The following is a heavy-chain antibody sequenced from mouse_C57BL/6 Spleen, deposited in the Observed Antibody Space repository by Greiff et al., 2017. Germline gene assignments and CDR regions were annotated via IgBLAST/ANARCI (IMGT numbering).Heavy chain of an antibody. V-gene: IGHV1-82*01. Sequence: QVQLTESGPELVQPGASVKISCKASGYAFSSSWMNWVKQRPGKGLEWLGRIYPGDGDTNYNGKFKGKATLTADKSSSTAYMQLSSLTSEDSAVYFCASNWDGFAYWGQGTLVTVSA. D-gene: IGHD4-1*01. J-gene: IGHJ3*01. CDR2: IYPGDGDT. CDR3: ASNWDGFAY. CDR1: GYAFSSSW.